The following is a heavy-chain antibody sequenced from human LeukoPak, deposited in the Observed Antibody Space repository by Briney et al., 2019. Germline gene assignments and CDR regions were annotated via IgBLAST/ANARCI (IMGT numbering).Heavy chain of an antibody. D-gene: IGHD3-22*01. V-gene: IGHV3-7*03. J-gene: IGHJ4*02. CDR1: GFTFSSYW. CDR2: IKQDGSEK. Sequence: GGSLRLSCAASGFTFSSYWMSWVRQAPGKGLEWVANIKQDGSEKYYVDSVKGRFTISRDYAKNSLYLQMNSLRAEDTAFYYCARNFGGGDRSGPFYWGQGTLVTVSS. CDR3: ARNFGGGDRSGPFY.